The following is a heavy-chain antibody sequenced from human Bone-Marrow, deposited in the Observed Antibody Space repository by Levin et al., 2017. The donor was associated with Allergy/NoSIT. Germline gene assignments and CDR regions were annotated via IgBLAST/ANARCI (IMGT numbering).Heavy chain of an antibody. J-gene: IGHJ4*02. Sequence: LSLPCAASGFIFSNYAMHWVRQAPGKGLEWVAIIWHDGSNQNYADSVKGRFTISRDNSKNTLYLQMNGLRAEDTAVYYCARDSWDITGYFAHWGQGSLVTVSS. CDR3: ARDSWDITGYFAH. CDR1: GFIFSNYA. D-gene: IGHD3-22*01. CDR2: IWHDGSNQ. V-gene: IGHV3-33*01.